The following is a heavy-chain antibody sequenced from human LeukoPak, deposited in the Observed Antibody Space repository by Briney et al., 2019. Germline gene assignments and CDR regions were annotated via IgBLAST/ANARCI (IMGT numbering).Heavy chain of an antibody. J-gene: IGHJ5*02. CDR1: GGSISSSSYY. CDR3: ARQRTAEQDWLLSTGWFDP. D-gene: IGHD3-9*01. CDR2: IYYSGST. V-gene: IGHV4-39*01. Sequence: PSETLSLTCTVSGGSISSSSYYWGWIRQPPGKGLEWIGSIYYSGSTYYNPSLKSRVTISVDTSKNQFSLKLSSVTAADTAVYYCARQRTAEQDWLLSTGWFDPWGQGTLVTVSS.